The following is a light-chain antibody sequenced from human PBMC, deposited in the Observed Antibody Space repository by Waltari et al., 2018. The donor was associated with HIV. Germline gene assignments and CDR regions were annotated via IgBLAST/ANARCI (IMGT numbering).Light chain of an antibody. Sequence: DIVMTPSSEFLAVSRGERATLSCEPSQGVFSTSNKKNYITCNQHKAGQPLKWLVFWASTRGSGVPDRFSGSGSGTDFSLTLSSLQPEDVAVYYCQQDFSHPYTFGRGTKLEIK. J-gene: IGKJ2*01. CDR2: WAS. CDR1: QGVFSTSNKKNY. CDR3: QQDFSHPYT. V-gene: IGKV4-1*01.